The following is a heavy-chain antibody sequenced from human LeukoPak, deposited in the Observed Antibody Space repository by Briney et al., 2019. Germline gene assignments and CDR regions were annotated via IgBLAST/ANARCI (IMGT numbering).Heavy chain of an antibody. CDR3: AGVPNVREGDWFDP. CDR2: ISYDGSTK. Sequence: GALRLSCAASGLTLSRYGMHWVRQAPGKGLEWVAVISYDGSTKNYADSVKDRFTISRDNAENKLYLQMSSLRVEDTAVYYCAGVPNVREGDWFDPWGQGTLVTVSS. J-gene: IGHJ5*02. CDR1: GLTLSRYG. V-gene: IGHV3-30*03. D-gene: IGHD3-10*02.